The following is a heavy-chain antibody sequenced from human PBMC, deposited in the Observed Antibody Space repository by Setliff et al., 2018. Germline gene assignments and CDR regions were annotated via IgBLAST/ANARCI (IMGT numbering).Heavy chain of an antibody. D-gene: IGHD1-26*01. V-gene: IGHV1-69*06. CDR1: GYTFTSYY. CDR3: ATQPLQWELLGFDY. J-gene: IGHJ4*02. CDR2: IIPIFGTA. Sequence: SVKVSCKASGYTFTSYYMHWVRQAPGQGLEWMGGIIPIFGTANYAQKFQGRVTMTEDTSTDTAYMELSSLRSEDTAVYYCATQPLQWELLGFDYWGQGTLVTVSS.